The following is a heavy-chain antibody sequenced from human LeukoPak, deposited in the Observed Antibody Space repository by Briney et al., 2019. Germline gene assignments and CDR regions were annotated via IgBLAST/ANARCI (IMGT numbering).Heavy chain of an antibody. V-gene: IGHV3-53*01. J-gene: IGHJ3*02. Sequence: GGSLRLSCAASGFTVSSNYMSWVRQAPGKGLEWVSVIYSGGSTYYADSVKGRFTISRDNSKNTLYLQMNSLRAEDTAVYYCARDLPSYDYVWGSYRHDAFDIWGKGQWSPSLQ. CDR3: ARDLPSYDYVWGSYRHDAFDI. D-gene: IGHD3-16*02. CDR1: GFTVSSNY. CDR2: IYSGGST.